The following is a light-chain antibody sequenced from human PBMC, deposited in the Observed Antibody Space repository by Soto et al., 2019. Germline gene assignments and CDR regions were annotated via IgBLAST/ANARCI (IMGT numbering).Light chain of an antibody. CDR2: DAS. J-gene: IGKJ1*01. Sequence: DIQMTQSPSTLSASVGDRVTITCRASQTISSWLAWYQQKPGKAPKLLIFDASSLESGVPSRFSGGGSGTEFTLTISSLQPDDFATYYCQQYQTYPWTFGHGTKVDIK. CDR1: QTISSW. V-gene: IGKV1-5*01. CDR3: QQYQTYPWT.